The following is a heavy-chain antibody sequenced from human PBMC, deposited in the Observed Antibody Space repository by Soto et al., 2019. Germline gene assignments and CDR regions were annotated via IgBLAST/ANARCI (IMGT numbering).Heavy chain of an antibody. CDR2: ISSSSSYI. V-gene: IGHV3-21*01. CDR1: GFTFSSYS. Sequence: EVQLVESGGGLVKPGGSLRLSCAASGFTFSSYSMNWVRQAPGKGLEWVSSISSSSSYIYYADSVKGRFTISRDNAKNSLYLQMNSLRAEDTAVYYCAREWSSSWNKNDYYGMDVWGQGTTVTVSS. D-gene: IGHD6-13*01. CDR3: AREWSSSWNKNDYYGMDV. J-gene: IGHJ6*02.